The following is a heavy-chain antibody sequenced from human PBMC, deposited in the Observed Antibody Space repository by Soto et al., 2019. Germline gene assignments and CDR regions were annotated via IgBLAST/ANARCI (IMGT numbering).Heavy chain of an antibody. V-gene: IGHV3-66*01. D-gene: IGHD3-10*01. CDR2: IYSGGST. Sequence: EVQLVESGGGLVQPGGSLSLSCAASGFSVSSNYMSWVRQAPGKGLEWVSVIYSGGSTYYADSVKGRFTISRDNSKNTLYPQMNSLRAEDTAVYYCARGGVWFGELGDWGQGTLVTVSS. J-gene: IGHJ4*02. CDR1: GFSVSSNY. CDR3: ARGGVWFGELGD.